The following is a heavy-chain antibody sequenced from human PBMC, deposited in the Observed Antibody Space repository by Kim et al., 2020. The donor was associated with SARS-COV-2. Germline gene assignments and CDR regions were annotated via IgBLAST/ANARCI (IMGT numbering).Heavy chain of an antibody. D-gene: IGHD6-13*01. CDR1: GFTFSSYT. CDR2: ISSSSSHI. Sequence: GGSLRLSCAASGFTFSSYTIDWVRQAPGKGLEWVSSISSSSSHIYYADPVKGRFTISRDNAMRSLYLQMNSLRAEDTAVYYCARVSDYGSSWYEPFDYWGQGTLVTVSS. J-gene: IGHJ4*02. CDR3: ARVSDYGSSWYEPFDY. V-gene: IGHV3-21*01.